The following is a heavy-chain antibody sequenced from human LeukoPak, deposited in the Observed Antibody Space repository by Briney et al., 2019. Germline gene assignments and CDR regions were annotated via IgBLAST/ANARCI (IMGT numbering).Heavy chain of an antibody. CDR3: VSLGGDTAMSYYFDY. J-gene: IGHJ4*02. D-gene: IGHD5-18*01. CDR2: IYPGDSDT. CDR1: GYSFTSYW. V-gene: IGHV5-51*01. Sequence: GESLKISCKGSGYSFTSYWIGWVRQMPGKGLEWMGIIYPGDSDTRYSPSLQGQVTISADKSISTAYLQWSSLKASDTAMYYCVSLGGDTAMSYYFDYWGQGTLVTVSS.